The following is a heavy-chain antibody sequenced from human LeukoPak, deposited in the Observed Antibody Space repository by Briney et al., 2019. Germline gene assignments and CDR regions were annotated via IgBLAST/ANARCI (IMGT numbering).Heavy chain of an antibody. D-gene: IGHD1-26*01. CDR3: ARHPYVGATFAY. CDR2: IYYSGST. V-gene: IGHV4-59*08. J-gene: IGHJ4*02. Sequence: PSETLSLTCTVSGGSISSYYWSWLRQPPGKGLEWIGYIYYSGSTNYNPSLKSRVTISVDTSKNQFSLKLSSVTAADTAVYYCARHPYVGATFAYWGQGTLVTVSS. CDR1: GGSISSYY.